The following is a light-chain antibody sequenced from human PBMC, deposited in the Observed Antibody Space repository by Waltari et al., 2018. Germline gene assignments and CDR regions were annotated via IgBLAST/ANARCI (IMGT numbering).Light chain of an antibody. Sequence: QAALTQPPSVSKSLGQSVTISCTGTSSDVGGYNDVSWYHQHPGTAPRLLIYDVNKRPSGVSDRFSGSKSGNTASLTISGLQAEDEADYYCFSYRSGSTFLFGGGTRLTVL. J-gene: IGLJ2*01. CDR1: SSDVGGYND. CDR2: DVN. CDR3: FSYRSGSTFL. V-gene: IGLV2-18*02.